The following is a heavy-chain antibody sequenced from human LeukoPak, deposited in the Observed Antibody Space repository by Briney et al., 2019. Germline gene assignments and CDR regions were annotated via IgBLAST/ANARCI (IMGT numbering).Heavy chain of an antibody. D-gene: IGHD3-22*01. CDR2: IIPIFGTA. CDR1: GYTFTSYA. J-gene: IGHJ3*02. CDR3: ARDPDYYDSSGYYLVDAFDI. V-gene: IGHV1-69*05. Sequence: GASVKVSCKASGYTFTSYAISWVRQAPGQGLEWMGRIIPIFGTANYAQKFQGRVTITTDESTSTAYMELSSLRSEDTAVYYCARDPDYYDSSGYYLVDAFDIWGQGTMVTVSS.